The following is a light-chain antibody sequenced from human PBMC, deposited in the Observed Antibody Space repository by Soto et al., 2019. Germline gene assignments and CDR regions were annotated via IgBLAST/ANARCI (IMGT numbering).Light chain of an antibody. CDR2: DAS. CDR3: QQSYYNPT. CDR1: QSVSNY. Sequence: IRMSQSPSSLSASVGDRVTITCRASQSVSNYLHWYQQKPGKAPNLLIYDASTLQSGVPSRFSGSGSGTDFTLTISSLQREDFATYYCQQSYYNPTFGQGTKVDNK. J-gene: IGKJ1*01. V-gene: IGKV1-39*01.